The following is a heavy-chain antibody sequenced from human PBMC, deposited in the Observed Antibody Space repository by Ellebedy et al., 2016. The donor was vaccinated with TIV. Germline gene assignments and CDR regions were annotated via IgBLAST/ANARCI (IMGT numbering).Heavy chain of an antibody. Sequence: GESLKISXAASGFSFNNYAMAWVRQAPGKGLEWVSAINANSDTKKYADSVKGRFTVSRDNPRNTLYLQMNSLRAEDTAVYYCAKWSRREQLGQSVDFFDYWGQGTLVTVSS. J-gene: IGHJ4*02. CDR1: GFSFNNYA. CDR2: INANSDTK. V-gene: IGHV3-23*01. CDR3: AKWSRREQLGQSVDFFDY. D-gene: IGHD6-13*01.